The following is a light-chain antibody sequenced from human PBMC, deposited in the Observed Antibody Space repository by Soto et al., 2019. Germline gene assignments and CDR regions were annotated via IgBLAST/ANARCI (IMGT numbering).Light chain of an antibody. V-gene: IGKV3-20*01. CDR2: GAS. J-gene: IGKJ2*01. Sequence: EIVLTQSPGTLSLSPGERATLSCRASQSVSSSYLAWYQHKPGQAPRLLIYGASSRATGIPDRFSGSGSGTDFTLTISRLEPEDFAVYYCQQYGSPPHTFGQGTKREIK. CDR3: QQYGSPPHT. CDR1: QSVSSSY.